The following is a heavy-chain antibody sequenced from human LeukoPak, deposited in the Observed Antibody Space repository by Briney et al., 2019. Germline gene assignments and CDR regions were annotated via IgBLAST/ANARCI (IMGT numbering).Heavy chain of an antibody. CDR2: IYYSGST. D-gene: IGHD2-15*01. Sequence: PSETLSLTCTVSGGSFSSYYWSWIRQPPGKGLEWIGSIYYSGSTYYNPSLKSRVTISVDTSKNQFSLTLSSVTAADTAVYYCAREDCSGGSCYSRWYFDLWGRGTLVPVSS. J-gene: IGHJ2*01. CDR1: GGSFSSYY. V-gene: IGHV4-39*07. CDR3: AREDCSGGSCYSRWYFDL.